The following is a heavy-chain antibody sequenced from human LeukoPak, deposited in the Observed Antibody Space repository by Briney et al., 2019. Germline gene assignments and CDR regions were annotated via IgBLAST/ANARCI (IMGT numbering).Heavy chain of an antibody. V-gene: IGHV1-18*01. J-gene: IGHJ5*02. CDR3: ARDREEDIVVVPAAKDWFDP. D-gene: IGHD2-2*01. CDR1: GYTFTSYG. Sequence: ASVKVSCKASGYTFTSYGISWVRQAPGQGLEWMGWISAYNGNTNYAQKLQGRVTMTTDTSTSTDYMELRSLRSDDTAVYYCARDREEDIVVVPAAKDWFDPWGQGTLVTVSS. CDR2: ISAYNGNT.